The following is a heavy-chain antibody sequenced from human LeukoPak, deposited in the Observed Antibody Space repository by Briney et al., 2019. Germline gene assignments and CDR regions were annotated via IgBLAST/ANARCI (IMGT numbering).Heavy chain of an antibody. J-gene: IGHJ3*02. CDR2: IYYSGST. CDR1: GGSISSYY. D-gene: IGHD2-2*01. Sequence: SETLSLTCTVSGGSISSYYWSWIRQPPGKGLEWIGYIYYSGSTNYNPSLKSRVTISVDTSKNQFSLKLSSVTAADTAVYYCARRFPGAVPAGSRDAFDIWGQGTMVTVSS. V-gene: IGHV4-59*01. CDR3: ARRFPGAVPAGSRDAFDI.